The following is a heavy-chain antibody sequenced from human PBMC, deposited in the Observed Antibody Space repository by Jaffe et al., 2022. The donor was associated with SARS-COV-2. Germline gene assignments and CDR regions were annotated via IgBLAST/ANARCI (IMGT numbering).Heavy chain of an antibody. V-gene: IGHV4-34*01. CDR2: INHSGST. Sequence: QVQLQQWGAGLLKPSETLSLTCAVYGGSFSGYYWSWIRQPPGKGLEWIGEINHSGSTNYNPSLKSRVTISVDTSKNQFSLKLSSVTAADTAVYYCARDDMVRGVTTRFFYTWGQGTLVTVSS. J-gene: IGHJ1*01. D-gene: IGHD3-10*01. CDR3: ARDDMVRGVTTRFFYT. CDR1: GGSFSGYY.